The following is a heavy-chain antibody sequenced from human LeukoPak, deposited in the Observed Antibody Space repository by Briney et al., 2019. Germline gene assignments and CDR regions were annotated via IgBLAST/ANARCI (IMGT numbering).Heavy chain of an antibody. J-gene: IGHJ4*02. CDR2: INPNSGGT. CDR3: AREDAKVVAATMSPHDY. D-gene: IGHD2-15*01. Sequence: ASVKVSCKASGYTFTGYYMHWVRQAPGQGLEWMGWINPNSGGTNYAQKFQGRVTMTRDTSISTAYMELSRLRSDDTAVYYCAREDAKVVAATMSPHDYWGQGTLVTVSS. V-gene: IGHV1-2*02. CDR1: GYTFTGYY.